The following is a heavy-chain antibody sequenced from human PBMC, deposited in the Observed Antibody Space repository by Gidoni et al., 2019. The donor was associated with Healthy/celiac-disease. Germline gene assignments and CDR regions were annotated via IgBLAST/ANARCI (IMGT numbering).Heavy chain of an antibody. CDR1: GGSIRSSSYY. V-gene: IGHV4-39*01. Sequence: QLQLQESGQGLVKPSETQSLTCTVSGGSIRSSSYYWGWIRQHPGKGLEWIGSIYYRGSTYYTPSVKIRVTISVDTSKNQFSLKLSSVTAADTAVYSCARQSRIAVAGTEGYWGQGTLVTVSS. J-gene: IGHJ4*02. CDR2: IYYRGST. D-gene: IGHD6-19*01. CDR3: ARQSRIAVAGTEGY.